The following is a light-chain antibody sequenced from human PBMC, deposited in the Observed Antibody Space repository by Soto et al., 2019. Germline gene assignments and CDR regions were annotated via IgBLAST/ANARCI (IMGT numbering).Light chain of an antibody. Sequence: QSALTQPASVSGSPGQSITISCTGTSSDVGSYDLVSWYQQHPGKAPKLMIYEVDKRPSGISNRFSGSKSGNTASLTISGLQAEDEADYYCCSACRTTPYVFGTGTKLTVL. J-gene: IGLJ1*01. CDR3: CSACRTTPYV. CDR2: EVD. CDR1: SSDVGSYDL. V-gene: IGLV2-23*02.